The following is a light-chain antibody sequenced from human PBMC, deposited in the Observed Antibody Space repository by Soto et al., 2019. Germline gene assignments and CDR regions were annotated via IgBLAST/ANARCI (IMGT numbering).Light chain of an antibody. Sequence: EIVMTQSPATLSVSPGEGATLSCRASQSVSSKLAWYQQKPGQAPRLLIYGASSRATGIPDRFSGSGSGTDFTLTIGRLEPEDFAVYYCQQFGSLGTFGQGTKVDI. CDR3: QQFGSLGT. CDR1: QSVSSK. CDR2: GAS. V-gene: IGKV3-20*01. J-gene: IGKJ1*01.